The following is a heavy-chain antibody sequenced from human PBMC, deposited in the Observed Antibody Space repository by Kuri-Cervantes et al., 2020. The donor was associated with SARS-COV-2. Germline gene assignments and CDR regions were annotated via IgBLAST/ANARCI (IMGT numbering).Heavy chain of an antibody. J-gene: IGHJ4*02. Sequence: GESLKISCAASGFTFSNYGMHWVRQAPGKGLEWVAFIRYDGSNQYYGDSVEGRFTISRDNAKNTLYLQMNSLRAEDTAVYYCARDQATWYFDHWGQGTLVTVSS. CDR3: ARDQATWYFDH. CDR1: GFTFSNYG. CDR2: IRYDGSNQ. V-gene: IGHV3-30*02. D-gene: IGHD5-12*01.